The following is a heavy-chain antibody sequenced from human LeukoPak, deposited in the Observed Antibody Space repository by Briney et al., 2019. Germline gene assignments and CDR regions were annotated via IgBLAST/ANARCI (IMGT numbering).Heavy chain of an antibody. CDR1: GFTFSSYA. D-gene: IGHD3-3*01. CDR3: AKAGVFGVVPPRHYDY. J-gene: IGHJ4*02. V-gene: IGHV3-23*01. CDR2: ISGSGGST. Sequence: PGGSLRLSCVASGFTFSSYAMSWVRQAPGKGLEWVSSISGSGGSTYYADSVKGRFTISRDNSKNTLYLQMNSLRAEDTAVYYCAKAGVFGVVPPRHYDYWGQGTLVTVSS.